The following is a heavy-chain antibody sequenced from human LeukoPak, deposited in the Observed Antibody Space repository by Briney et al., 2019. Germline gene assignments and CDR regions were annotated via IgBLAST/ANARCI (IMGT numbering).Heavy chain of an antibody. V-gene: IGHV3-74*01. Sequence: GGSLRLSCAASGFTFIRYWMHWVRQAPGKWLVWVSRINNDGSNTYYADSVKVRFTISRDTAKNTLYLQMDGLRAADTALYYCARYGTDPFDIWGQGTLVTVSS. CDR1: GFTFIRYW. CDR2: INNDGSNT. CDR3: ARYGTDPFDI. D-gene: IGHD4-17*01. J-gene: IGHJ3*02.